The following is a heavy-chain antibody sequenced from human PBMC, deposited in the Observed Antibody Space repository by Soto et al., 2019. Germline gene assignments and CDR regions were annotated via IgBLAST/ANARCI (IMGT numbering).Heavy chain of an antibody. CDR2: ISNGGDNQ. CDR1: GCTFSTYG. D-gene: IGHD6-13*01. CDR3: AKRFSSSWSIDY. Sequence: QVQLVESGGGVVQPGRSLRLSCAASGCTFSTYGMHWVRQAPGKGLEWVAVISNGGDNQYYGDSVKGRFTVSRDNSKNTLYLQMHSLRPEDTAVYYCAKRFSSSWSIDYWGQGTLVTVSS. V-gene: IGHV3-30*18. J-gene: IGHJ4*02.